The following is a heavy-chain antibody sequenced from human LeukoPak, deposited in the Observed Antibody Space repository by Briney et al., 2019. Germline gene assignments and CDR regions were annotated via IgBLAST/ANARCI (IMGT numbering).Heavy chain of an antibody. Sequence: TGGSLRLSCAASGFTFSIYAMSWVRQTPGKGLEWVSSISSSSSYIYYADSVKGRFTISRDNAKNSLYLQMNSLRAEDTAVYYCARDRGITGTTSLDYWGQGTLVTVSS. J-gene: IGHJ4*02. CDR3: ARDRGITGTTSLDY. V-gene: IGHV3-21*01. D-gene: IGHD1-20*01. CDR1: GFTFSIYA. CDR2: ISSSSSYI.